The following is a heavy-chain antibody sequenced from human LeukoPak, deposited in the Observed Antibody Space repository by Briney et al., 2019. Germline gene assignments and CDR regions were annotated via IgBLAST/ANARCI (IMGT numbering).Heavy chain of an antibody. D-gene: IGHD6-19*01. CDR1: GGSISSYF. V-gene: IGHV4-59*08. J-gene: IGHJ4*02. CDR2: IYYSGST. Sequence: SETLSLTCTVSGGSISSYFWGWIRQPPGKGLEWIGYIYYSGSTNYNPSLKSRVTMSVDTSKNQFSLKLSSVTAADTAVYYCARIDRAVAGTIDYWGQGTLVTVSS. CDR3: ARIDRAVAGTIDY.